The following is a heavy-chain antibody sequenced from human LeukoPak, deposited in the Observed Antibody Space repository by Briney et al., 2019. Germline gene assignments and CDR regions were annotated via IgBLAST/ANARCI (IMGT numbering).Heavy chain of an antibody. D-gene: IGHD2-2*01. CDR3: ARAMPHDNWFDP. V-gene: IGHV3-74*03. CDR1: GLTFNSYW. J-gene: IGHJ5*02. Sequence: PGGSLRLSCAASGLTFNSYWMHWVRQVAGKGLVRVARINGDASNTTYADSVKGRFTISRDNAKNTLYLQMNSLRVDDTAVYYCARAMPHDNWFDPWGQGSLVTVSS. CDR2: INGDASNT.